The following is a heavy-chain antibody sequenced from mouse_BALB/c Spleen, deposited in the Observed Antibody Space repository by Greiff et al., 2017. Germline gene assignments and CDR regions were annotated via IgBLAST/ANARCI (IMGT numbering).Heavy chain of an antibody. Sequence: EVKVVESGGGLVQPGGSLRLSCATSGFTFTDYYMSWVRQPPGKALEWLGFIRNKANGYTTEYSASVKGRFTISSDNSQSILYLQMNTLRAEDSATYYCARDMTRFAYWGQGTLVTVSA. CDR2: IRNKANGYTT. V-gene: IGHV7-3*02. J-gene: IGHJ3*01. CDR1: GFTFTDYY. CDR3: ARDMTRFAY.